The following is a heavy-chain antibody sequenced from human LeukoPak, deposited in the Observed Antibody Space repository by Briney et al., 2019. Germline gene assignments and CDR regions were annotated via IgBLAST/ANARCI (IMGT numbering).Heavy chain of an antibody. CDR1: GFTFSSYG. Sequence: GGSLRLFCAASGFTFSSYGMHWVRQAPGKGLEWVAVISYDGSNKYYADSVKGRFTISRDNSKNTLYLQMNSLRAEDTAVYYCAKDPVMTTHYPILFDPWGQGTLVTVSS. CDR2: ISYDGSNK. CDR3: AKDPVMTTHYPILFDP. J-gene: IGHJ5*02. D-gene: IGHD4-11*01. V-gene: IGHV3-30*18.